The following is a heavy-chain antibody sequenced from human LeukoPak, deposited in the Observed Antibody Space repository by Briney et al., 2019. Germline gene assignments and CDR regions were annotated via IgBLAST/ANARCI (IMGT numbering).Heavy chain of an antibody. CDR2: IKEDGSDN. J-gene: IGHJ4*02. D-gene: IGHD1-1*01. V-gene: IGHV3-7*01. CDR1: GFTFSRYW. Sequence: PGGSLRLSCAASGFTFSRYWMTWVRQAPGKGREWVANIKEDGSDNSYVESVKGRFTISRDNAKNSLYLQLNSLRAEDTAVYFCARQRYSDYWGQGTLVTVSS. CDR3: ARQRYSDY.